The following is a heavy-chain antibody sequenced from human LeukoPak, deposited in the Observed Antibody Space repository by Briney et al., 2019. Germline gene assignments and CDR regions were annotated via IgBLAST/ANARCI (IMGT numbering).Heavy chain of an antibody. Sequence: GGSLRLSCAASGFTFSSYAMSWVRQAPGKGLEWVSAISGSGGSTYYADSVKGRFTISRDNSKNTLYLQMNSLRAEDTAVYYCAKDVIAVAGTRSYYYYYGMDVWGKGTTVTVSS. D-gene: IGHD6-19*01. V-gene: IGHV3-23*01. CDR2: ISGSGGST. J-gene: IGHJ6*04. CDR1: GFTFSSYA. CDR3: AKDVIAVAGTRSYYYYYGMDV.